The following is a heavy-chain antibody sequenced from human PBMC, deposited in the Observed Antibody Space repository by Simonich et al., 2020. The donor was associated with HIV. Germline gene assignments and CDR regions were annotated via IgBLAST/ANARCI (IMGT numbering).Heavy chain of an antibody. CDR2: ISWNSGII. CDR1: GFTFDDYA. J-gene: IGHJ4*02. V-gene: IGHV3-9*03. CDR3: AKDRYSSSSGSFDY. Sequence: EVQLVESGGGLVQPGRSLRLSCAASGFTFDDYAMHWVRQAPGKGLEWVSGISWNSGIIGYADSVKGRFTISRDNAKNSLYLQMNSLRAEDMALYYCAKDRYSSSSGSFDYWGQGTLVTVSS. D-gene: IGHD6-6*01.